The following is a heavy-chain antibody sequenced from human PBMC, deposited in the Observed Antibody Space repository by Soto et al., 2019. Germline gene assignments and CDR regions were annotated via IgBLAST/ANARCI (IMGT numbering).Heavy chain of an antibody. CDR3: ARDLLTSYYYDSSGYYHFDY. J-gene: IGHJ4*02. Sequence: ASVKVSCKTSGYTFNTYGINWVRQAPGQGLELMGWISAYDGKTTYAEKFQGRVTMTTDTSTSTAYMELRSLRSDDTAVYYCARDLLTSYYYDSSGYYHFDYWGQGTLVTVSS. CDR2: ISAYDGKT. D-gene: IGHD3-22*01. V-gene: IGHV1-18*01. CDR1: GYTFNTYG.